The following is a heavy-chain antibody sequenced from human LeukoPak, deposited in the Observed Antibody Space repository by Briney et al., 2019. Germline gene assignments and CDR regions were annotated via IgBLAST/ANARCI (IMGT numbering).Heavy chain of an antibody. J-gene: IGHJ5*02. D-gene: IGHD6-13*01. V-gene: IGHV4-59*11. Sequence: SETLSLTCTVSGGSISSHYWSWIRQPPGKGLEWIGYIYYSGSTNYNPSLKSRVTISVDTSKNQFSLKLSSVTAADTAVYYCASISGIASSGNWFDPWGQGTLVTVS. CDR1: GGSISSHY. CDR2: IYYSGST. CDR3: ASISGIASSGNWFDP.